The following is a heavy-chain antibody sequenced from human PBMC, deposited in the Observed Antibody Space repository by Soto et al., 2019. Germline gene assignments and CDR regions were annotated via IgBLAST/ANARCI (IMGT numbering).Heavy chain of an antibody. D-gene: IGHD2-21*02. V-gene: IGHV4-39*01. CDR1: GESISSSSYY. CDR3: ARQRTTVVTQAYFDH. CDR2: IYYSGRT. Sequence: ETLSLTCIVSGESISSSSYYWGWIRQPPGKGLEWIGSIYYSGRTYYNPSFKSRVTISIDTSKNQFSLKLSSVTATDTAVYYCARQRTTVVTQAYFDHWGQGALGTVS. J-gene: IGHJ4*02.